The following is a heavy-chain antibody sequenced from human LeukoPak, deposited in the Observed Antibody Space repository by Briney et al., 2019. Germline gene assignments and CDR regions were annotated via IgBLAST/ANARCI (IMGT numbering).Heavy chain of an antibody. Sequence: ASVKVSCKASGYTFTSYGISWVRQAPGQGLEWMGWASAYNGNTNYAQKLQGRVTMTTDTSTSTAYMELRSLRSDDTAVYCCARVTYYYDSSGYLSRGDYYYYMDVWGKGTTVTISS. J-gene: IGHJ6*03. CDR3: ARVTYYYDSSGYLSRGDYYYYMDV. CDR2: ASAYNGNT. V-gene: IGHV1-18*01. D-gene: IGHD3-22*01. CDR1: GYTFTSYG.